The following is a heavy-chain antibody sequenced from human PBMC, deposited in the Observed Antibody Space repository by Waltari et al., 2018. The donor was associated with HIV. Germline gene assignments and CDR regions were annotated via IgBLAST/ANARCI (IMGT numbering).Heavy chain of an antibody. CDR1: GFTFSSYG. D-gene: IGHD3-22*01. CDR2: IRYDGSNK. Sequence: QVQLVESGGGVVQPGGSLRLSCAASGFTFSSYGMHWVRQAPGKGLEWVAFIRYDGSNKYYADSVKGRFTISRDKSKNTLYLQMNSLRAEDTAVYYCAKPDYYDSSGYPDYWGQGTLVTVSS. V-gene: IGHV3-30*02. J-gene: IGHJ4*02. CDR3: AKPDYYDSSGYPDY.